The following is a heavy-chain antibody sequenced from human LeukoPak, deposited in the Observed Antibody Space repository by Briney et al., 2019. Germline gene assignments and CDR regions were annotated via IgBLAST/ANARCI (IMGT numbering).Heavy chain of an antibody. Sequence: SETLSLTCTVSGGSISSYYWSWIRQPPGKGLEWIGYIYYSGSTNYNPSLKSRVTISVDTSKNQFSLKLSSVTAADTAVYYCARCAPYGSRSYFWFDPWGQGTLVTVSS. CDR2: IYYSGST. V-gene: IGHV4-59*01. D-gene: IGHD3-10*01. CDR1: GGSISSYY. J-gene: IGHJ5*02. CDR3: ARCAPYGSRSYFWFDP.